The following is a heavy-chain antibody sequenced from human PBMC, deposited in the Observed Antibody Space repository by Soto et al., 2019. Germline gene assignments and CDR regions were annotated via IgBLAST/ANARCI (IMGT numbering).Heavy chain of an antibody. Sequence: GGSLRLSCAASGFIVGSKYMSWVRQAPGKGLEWISVIFPNGGTYYVDSVKGRFTISRDNFQNTVYIQMSSLRAEDTAVYYCSRDDGVSTYDCWGQGT. J-gene: IGHJ4*02. CDR1: GFIVGSKY. CDR2: IFPNGGT. V-gene: IGHV3-66*01. D-gene: IGHD3-3*02. CDR3: SRDDGVSTYDC.